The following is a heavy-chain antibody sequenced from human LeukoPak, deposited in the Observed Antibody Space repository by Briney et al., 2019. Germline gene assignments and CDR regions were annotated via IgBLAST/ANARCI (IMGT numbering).Heavy chain of an antibody. Sequence: GGSLRLSCAASEFTFSSYEMNWVRQAPGKGLEWVSYISSSGSTIYYADSVKGRFTISRDNAKNSLYLQMNSLGAEDTAVYYCAKIFRPPGYQLLPYYDYYGMDVWGQGTTVTVSS. CDR3: AKIFRPPGYQLLPYYDYYGMDV. CDR2: ISSSGSTI. J-gene: IGHJ6*02. V-gene: IGHV3-48*03. D-gene: IGHD2-2*01. CDR1: EFTFSSYE.